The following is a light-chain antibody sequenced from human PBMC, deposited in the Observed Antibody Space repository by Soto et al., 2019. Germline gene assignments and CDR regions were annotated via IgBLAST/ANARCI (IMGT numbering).Light chain of an antibody. Sequence: EIVLTQSPGTLSLSPGERASLSCRASQSVDSSYLAWYHQRPGQAPRLLIYGAYSRATGIPDRFSGSVSGTEFTLNFSSLQPEDFAVYYCQQRSNWPRITFGQVTRLEI. CDR1: QSVDSSY. V-gene: IGKV3D-20*02. CDR2: GAY. CDR3: QQRSNWPRIT. J-gene: IGKJ5*01.